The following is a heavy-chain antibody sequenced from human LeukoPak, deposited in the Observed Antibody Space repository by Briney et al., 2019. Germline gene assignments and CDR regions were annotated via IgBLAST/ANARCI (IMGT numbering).Heavy chain of an antibody. CDR2: INISGST. Sequence: SETLSLTCTVSGGSISSDYWSWIRQPAGKGLEWIGRINISGSTNYNPSLKSRVTMSVDTSKNQFSLKLSSVTAADTAVYYCAREKSSWSGLDAFDIRGQGTMVTVSS. D-gene: IGHD6-13*01. J-gene: IGHJ3*02. CDR1: GGSISSDY. V-gene: IGHV4-4*07. CDR3: AREKSSWSGLDAFDI.